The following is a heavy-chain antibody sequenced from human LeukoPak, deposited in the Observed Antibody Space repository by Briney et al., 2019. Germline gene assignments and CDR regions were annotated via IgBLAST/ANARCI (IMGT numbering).Heavy chain of an antibody. CDR2: IIPIFGTA. CDR1: GGTFSSYA. V-gene: IGHV1-69*05. J-gene: IGHJ5*02. CDR3: ARSVTSRVESWFDP. D-gene: IGHD3-3*01. Sequence: GASVKVSCKASGGTFSSYAISWVRQAPGQGLEWMGGIIPIFGTANYAQKFQGRVTITTDESTSTAYMELSSLRSEDTAVYYCARSVTSRVESWFDPWGQGTLVTVSS.